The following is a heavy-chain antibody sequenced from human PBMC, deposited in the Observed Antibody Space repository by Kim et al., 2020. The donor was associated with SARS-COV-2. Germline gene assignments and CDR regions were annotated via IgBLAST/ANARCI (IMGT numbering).Heavy chain of an antibody. CDR3: AKDMRQGGFGGSLYYYGMDV. V-gene: IGHV3-43*01. D-gene: IGHD3-10*01. CDR1: GFTFDDYT. CDR2: ISWDGGST. J-gene: IGHJ6*02. Sequence: GGPLRLSCAASGFTFDDYTMHWVRQAPGKGLEWVSLISWDGGSTYYADSVKGRFTISRDNSKNSLYLQMNSLRTEDTALYYCAKDMRQGGFGGSLYYYGMDVWGQGTTVTVSS.